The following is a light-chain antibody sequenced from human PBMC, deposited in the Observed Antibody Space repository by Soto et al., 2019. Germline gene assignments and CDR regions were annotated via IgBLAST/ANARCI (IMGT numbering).Light chain of an antibody. Sequence: DIQMTQSPSTLSASVGDRVAICCRASRTVSNWLAWYQHQPGRAPRLLISRASTLASGVPARFRGSGSGTDFALKISRVEAEDVGVYYCMQGTHWPITFGQGTRLEIK. CDR1: RTVSNW. CDR2: RAS. CDR3: MQGTHWPIT. J-gene: IGKJ5*01. V-gene: IGKV1-5*03.